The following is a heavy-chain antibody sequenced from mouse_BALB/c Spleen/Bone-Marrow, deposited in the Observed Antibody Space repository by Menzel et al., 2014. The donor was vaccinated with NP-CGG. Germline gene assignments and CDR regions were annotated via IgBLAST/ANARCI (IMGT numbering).Heavy chain of an antibody. D-gene: IGHD1-1*01. CDR1: GFSLTSYG. CDR3: ARGSYYEGAMDY. V-gene: IGHV2-9*02. Sequence: VNLVESGPGLVAPSQSLSIPCTVSGFSLTSYGVHWVRQPPGKVLEWLGVIWAGGSTNYNSALMSRLSISKDISKSQVFLKMTSLQTDDTAMCYCARGSYYEGAMDYWGQGTSVTGSS. J-gene: IGHJ4*01. CDR2: IWAGGST.